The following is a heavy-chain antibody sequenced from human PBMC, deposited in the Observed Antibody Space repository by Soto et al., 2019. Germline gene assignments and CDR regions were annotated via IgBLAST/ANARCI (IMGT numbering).Heavy chain of an antibody. CDR3: AKDMTFDP. Sequence: WGSLRLSCAASGFTFISYAMILVRQAPGKGLEWVSAISGSGGTTYYADSVKGRFTISRDNSKNTLYLQMNSLRAEDTAVYYCAKDMTFDPWGQGTLVTVSS. J-gene: IGHJ5*02. CDR1: GFTFISYA. CDR2: ISGSGGTT. V-gene: IGHV3-23*01. D-gene: IGHD3-16*01.